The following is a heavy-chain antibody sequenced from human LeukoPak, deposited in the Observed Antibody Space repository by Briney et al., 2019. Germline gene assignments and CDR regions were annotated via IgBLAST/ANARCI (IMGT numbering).Heavy chain of an antibody. CDR2: INPNSGGT. CDR3: ARGFVVVPAALSY. V-gene: IGHV1-2*02. CDR1: GYTFTGYY. D-gene: IGHD2-2*01. Sequence: ASVKVSCKASGYTFTGYYMHWVRQAPGQGLEWMGWINPNSGGTNYAQKFQGRVTMTRDTSISTAYMELSRLRSDDTAVYYCARGFVVVPAALSYWGQGALVTVSS. J-gene: IGHJ4*02.